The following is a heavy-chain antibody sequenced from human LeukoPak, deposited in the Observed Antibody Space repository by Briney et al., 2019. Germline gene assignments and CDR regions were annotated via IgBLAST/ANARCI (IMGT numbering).Heavy chain of an antibody. CDR1: GFTFNNYA. CDR2: ISSNGGST. J-gene: IGHJ4*02. D-gene: IGHD3-22*01. Sequence: PGGSLRLSCAASGFTFNNYAMHWVRQAPGKGLEYVSAISSNGGSTYYANSVKGRFTISRDNSKNTLYLQMGSLRAEDMAVSYCARDRGYYDSGGYYLDYWGQGTLVTVSS. V-gene: IGHV3-64*01. CDR3: ARDRGYYDSGGYYLDY.